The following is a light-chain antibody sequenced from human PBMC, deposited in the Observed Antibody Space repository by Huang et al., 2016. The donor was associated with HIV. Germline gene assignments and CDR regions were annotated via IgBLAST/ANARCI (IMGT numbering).Light chain of an antibody. CDR2: AAS. V-gene: IGKV3-20*01. Sequence: EIVLTQSPGTLSLSPGERATISCGASQTVSNNFLAWYQHTPGQAPRLLIYAASSKATGIPSRFSGSGSRRDFNRTIIRLVPEDYAVYYCLQYGTSVRTFGPGTKVDVK. J-gene: IGKJ1*01. CDR1: QTVSNNF. CDR3: LQYGTSVRT.